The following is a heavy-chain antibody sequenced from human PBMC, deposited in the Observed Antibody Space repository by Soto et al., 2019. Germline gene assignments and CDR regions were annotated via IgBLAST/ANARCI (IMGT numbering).Heavy chain of an antibody. D-gene: IGHD6-19*01. V-gene: IGHV1-18*01. J-gene: IGHJ4*02. CDR2: ISAYNGNT. CDR3: ARILTIAVAGTTYFDY. CDR1: GYTFTSYG. Sequence: ASVKVSCKASGYTFTSYGISWVRQAPGQGLEWMGWISAYNGNTNYAQKLQGRVTMTTDTSTSTAYMELRSLRSDDTAVYYCARILTIAVAGTTYFDYWGQGTLVTVSS.